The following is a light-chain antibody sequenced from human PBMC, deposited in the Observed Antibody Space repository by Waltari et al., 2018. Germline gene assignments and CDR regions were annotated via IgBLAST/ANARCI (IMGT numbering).Light chain of an antibody. V-gene: IGLV2-14*03. J-gene: IGLJ3*02. CDR1: MTDIGSYDF. CDR2: DVR. Sequence: QSALTQAASVSGSPGQTLTISCSGSMTDIGSYDFVSWFRQHPGKAPTLLLYDVRNRSWGISNLFCGSKYGYTAYLTISGLQAEDEADYYCSSYTTSSTWVFGGGTRVTVL. CDR3: SSYTTSSTWV.